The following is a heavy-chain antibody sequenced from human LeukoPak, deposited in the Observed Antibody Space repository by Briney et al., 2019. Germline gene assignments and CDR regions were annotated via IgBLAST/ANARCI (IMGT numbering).Heavy chain of an antibody. CDR3: ARYVKTGYDTPGLDF. V-gene: IGHV4-31*03. CDR1: GGSISSGGYY. CDR2: IYYSGST. Sequence: SQTLSLTCTVSGGSISSGGYYWSWIRQHPGKGLEWIGYIYYSGSTYYNPSLKSRVTISVDTSKNQFSLKLRSVTAEDTAVYYCARYVKTGYDTPGLDFWGQGTLVTVSS. D-gene: IGHD5-12*01. J-gene: IGHJ4*02.